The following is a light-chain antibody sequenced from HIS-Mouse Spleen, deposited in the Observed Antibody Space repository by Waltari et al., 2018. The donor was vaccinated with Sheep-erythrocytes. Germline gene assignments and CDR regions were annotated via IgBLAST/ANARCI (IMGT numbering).Light chain of an antibody. V-gene: IGKV4-1*01. CDR3: QQYYSTLT. J-gene: IGKJ4*01. CDR1: QSVLYSSNNKNY. Sequence: DIVMTQSPDSLAVSLGERATINFKSSQSVLYSSNNKNYLAWYQQKPGQPPKLLISWASTRESGVPDRFSGSGSGTDFTLTISSLQAEDVAVYYCQQYYSTLTFGGGTKVEIK. CDR2: WAS.